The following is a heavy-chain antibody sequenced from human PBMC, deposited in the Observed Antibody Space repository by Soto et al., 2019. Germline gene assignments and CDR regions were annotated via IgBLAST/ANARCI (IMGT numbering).Heavy chain of an antibody. V-gene: IGHV1-46*01. J-gene: IGHJ6*02. Sequence: QVQLVQSGAEVKKPGASVKVSCKASGYTFTSYYMHWVRQAPGQGLEWMGIINPSGGSTSYAQKFHGGETMLRDTATTTVYKEPGSLRSEETAWYYSARLNARKQYYGSDGMDVGGQGTKV. CDR3: ARLNARKQYYGSDGMDV. CDR2: INPSGGST. D-gene: IGHD3-10*01. CDR1: GYTFTSYY.